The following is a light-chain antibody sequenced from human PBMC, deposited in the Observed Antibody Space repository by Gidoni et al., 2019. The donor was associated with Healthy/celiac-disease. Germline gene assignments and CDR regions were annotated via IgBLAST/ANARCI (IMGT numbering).Light chain of an antibody. V-gene: IGLV3-19*01. Sequence: SSELTQDPAVSVALGQTVRITCQGDSLRSYYASWYQQKPGQATVLVIYSQNNRPSGSPDRLSGSSAGNAASLTITGAQAEDEADYYCNSRDSSGNHLGVFGGGTKLTVL. CDR2: SQN. CDR3: NSRDSSGNHLGV. CDR1: SLRSYY. J-gene: IGLJ3*02.